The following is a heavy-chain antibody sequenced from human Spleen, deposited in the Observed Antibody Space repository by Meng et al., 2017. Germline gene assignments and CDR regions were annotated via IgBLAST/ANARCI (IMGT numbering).Heavy chain of an antibody. D-gene: IGHD5-12*01. Sequence: GESLKISCAASGFTFSDYYMNWVRQAPGKGLEWVSSISSSSTIYYADSVKGRFTVSRDNARNSLYLQMNSLRAEDTAVYYCARGYSNGWQHFDYWGQGTLVTVSS. CDR2: ISSSSTI. J-gene: IGHJ4*02. V-gene: IGHV3-69-1*02. CDR3: ARGYSNGWQHFDY. CDR1: GFTFSDYY.